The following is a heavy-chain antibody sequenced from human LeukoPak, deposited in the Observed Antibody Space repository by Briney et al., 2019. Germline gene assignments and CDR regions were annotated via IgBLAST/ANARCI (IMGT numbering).Heavy chain of an antibody. D-gene: IGHD3-22*01. CDR1: GYTFTGYY. CDR3: ARRRLIVPSNWFDP. Sequence: GASVKVSCKASGYTFTGYYMHWVRQAPGQGLEWMGWINPNSGGTNYAQKFQGRVTMTRDTSISTAYMELSRLRSDDTAVYYCARRRLIVPSNWFDPWGQGTLITVSS. J-gene: IGHJ5*02. CDR2: INPNSGGT. V-gene: IGHV1-2*02.